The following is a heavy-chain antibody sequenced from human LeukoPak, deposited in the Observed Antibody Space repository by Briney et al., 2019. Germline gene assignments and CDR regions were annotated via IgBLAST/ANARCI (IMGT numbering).Heavy chain of an antibody. CDR2: INPSGGST. D-gene: IGHD4-17*01. CDR3: ARMGYGDQTPVPFDY. Sequence: ASVKVSCKASGYTFTSYYMHWVRQAPGRGLEWMGIINPSGGSTSYAQKFQGRVTMTRDMSTSTVYMELSSLRSEDTAVYYCARMGYGDQTPVPFDYWGQGTLVTVSS. J-gene: IGHJ4*02. CDR1: GYTFTSYY. V-gene: IGHV1-46*01.